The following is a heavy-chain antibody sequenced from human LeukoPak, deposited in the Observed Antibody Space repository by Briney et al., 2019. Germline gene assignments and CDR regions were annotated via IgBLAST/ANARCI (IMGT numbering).Heavy chain of an antibody. CDR3: ARASSGVDAFDI. V-gene: IGHV3-13*01. CDR2: IGTAADT. CDR1: GFTFSSYD. D-gene: IGHD2-15*01. Sequence: GGSLRLSCAASGFTFSSYDMHWVRQATGKGLEWVSAIGTAADTYYPGSVKGRFTISRENAKNSLYLQMNSLRAGDTAVYYCARASSGVDAFDIWGQGTMVTVSS. J-gene: IGHJ3*02.